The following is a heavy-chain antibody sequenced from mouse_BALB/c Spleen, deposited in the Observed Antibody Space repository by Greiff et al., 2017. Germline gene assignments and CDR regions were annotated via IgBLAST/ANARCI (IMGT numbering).Heavy chain of an antibody. Sequence: EVKLMESGAELVRSGASVKLSCTASGFNIKDYYMHWVKQRPEQGLEWIGWIDPENGDTEYAPKFQGKATMTADTSSNTAYLQLSSLTSEDTAVYYCNHYGNYGAYWGKGTLVTVSA. D-gene: IGHD2-1*01. CDR2: IDPENGDT. CDR3: NHYGNYGAY. CDR1: GFNIKDYY. V-gene: IGHV14-4*02. J-gene: IGHJ3*01.